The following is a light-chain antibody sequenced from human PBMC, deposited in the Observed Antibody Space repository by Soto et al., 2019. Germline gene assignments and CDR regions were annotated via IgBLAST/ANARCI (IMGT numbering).Light chain of an antibody. Sequence: QSVLTQPRSVSGSPGQSVTISCTGTSSDVGGYNYVSWYQQHPGKAPKLMVYDVSKRPSGVPDRFSGSKSGNTASLTISGLQAEDEADYYYCSYAGSYTYGFGGGTKLIVL. CDR3: CSYAGSYTYG. CDR1: SSDVGGYNY. J-gene: IGLJ2*01. CDR2: DVS. V-gene: IGLV2-11*01.